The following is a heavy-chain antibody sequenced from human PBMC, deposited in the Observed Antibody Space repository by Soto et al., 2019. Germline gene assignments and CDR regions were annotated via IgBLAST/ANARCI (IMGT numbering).Heavy chain of an antibody. Sequence: GGSLRLSCTVAGFTFSSYGFHWVRQAPGKGLEWVAAISRDGSKIFYVDSVQGRFSISRDNSKNTLYLQMNSLRAEDTAVYYCARDVFYYNSDLLSNRFDSCGQGSLVTVSS. D-gene: IGHD3-10*01. CDR3: ARDVFYYNSDLLSNRFDS. J-gene: IGHJ5*01. CDR1: GFTFSSYG. CDR2: ISRDGSKI. V-gene: IGHV3-30*03.